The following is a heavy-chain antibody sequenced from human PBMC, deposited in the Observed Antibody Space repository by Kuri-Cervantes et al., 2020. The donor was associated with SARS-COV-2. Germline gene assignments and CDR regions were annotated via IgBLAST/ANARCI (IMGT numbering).Heavy chain of an antibody. Sequence: GESLKISCAASGFTFSSYAMSWVRQAPGKGLEWVSAISGSGGSTYHADSVKGRFTISRDNSKNTLYLQMNSLRAEDTAVYYCAKVGYSSGWYPPFDYWGQGTLVTVSS. CDR3: AKVGYSSGWYPPFDY. CDR1: GFTFSSYA. CDR2: ISGSGGST. J-gene: IGHJ4*02. D-gene: IGHD6-19*01. V-gene: IGHV3-23*01.